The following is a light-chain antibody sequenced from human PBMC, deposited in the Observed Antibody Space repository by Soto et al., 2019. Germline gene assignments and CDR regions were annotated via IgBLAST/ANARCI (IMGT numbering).Light chain of an antibody. CDR2: DND. Sequence: QSVLTQPPSVSAAPGQAITISCSGSSTNLEQSYVSWYRQIPGTAPKLLIYDNDKRPSGIPDRFSGSKSGTSATLGITGLQAGDEADYYCGTWASSLSAWVFGGGTKLTVL. CDR3: GTWASSLSAWV. J-gene: IGLJ3*02. V-gene: IGLV1-51*01. CDR1: STNLEQSY.